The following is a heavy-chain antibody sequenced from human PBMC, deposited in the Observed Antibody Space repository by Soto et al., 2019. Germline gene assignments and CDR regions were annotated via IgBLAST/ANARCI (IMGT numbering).Heavy chain of an antibody. CDR2: INEDGSEK. J-gene: IGHJ4*02. CDR3: ARVTSRYFDY. CDR1: GFTFSTSW. V-gene: IGHV3-7*03. D-gene: IGHD3-9*01. Sequence: GGSLRLSCAASGFTFSTSWMSWVRQAPGKGLEWVANINEDGSEKYYVDSVEGRFTISRDNAKTSLFLHANSLRAEDTAVYYCARVTSRYFDYWGQGTLVTVSS.